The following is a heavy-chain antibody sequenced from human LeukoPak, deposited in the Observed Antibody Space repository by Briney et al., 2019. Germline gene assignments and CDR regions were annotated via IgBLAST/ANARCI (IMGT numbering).Heavy chain of an antibody. V-gene: IGHV1-18*01. D-gene: IGHD1-26*01. CDR3: ARENQFYSGSYLGSYFDY. CDR1: GYTFTSYG. J-gene: IGHJ4*02. CDR2: ISAHNGNT. Sequence: GASVKVSCKASGYTFTSYGISWVRQAPGQGLEWMGWISAHNGNTNYAQKLQGRVTMTTDTSTSTAYMELRSLRSDDTAVYYCARENQFYSGSYLGSYFDYWGQGTLVTVSS.